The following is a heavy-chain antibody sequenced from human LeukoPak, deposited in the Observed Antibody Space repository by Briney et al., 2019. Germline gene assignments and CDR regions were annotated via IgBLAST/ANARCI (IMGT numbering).Heavy chain of an antibody. V-gene: IGHV4-39*07. Sequence: SVTLSLTCTVSGGSISSSSYYWGWIRQPPGKGLEWIGSIYYSGSTYYNPSLKSRVTISVDTSKNQFSLKLSSVTAADTAVYYCARAYFGNPPDYWGQGTLVTVSS. CDR1: GGSISSSSYY. CDR2: IYYSGST. D-gene: IGHD2/OR15-2a*01. CDR3: ARAYFGNPPDY. J-gene: IGHJ4*02.